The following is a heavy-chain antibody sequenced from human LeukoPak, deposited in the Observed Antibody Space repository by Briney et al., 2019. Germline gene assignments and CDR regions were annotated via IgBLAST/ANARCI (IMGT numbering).Heavy chain of an antibody. V-gene: IGHV3-15*01. D-gene: IGHD3-22*01. CDR2: IKSKTDGGTT. CDR1: GFTFSNAW. Sequence: GGSLRLSCAASGFTFSNAWMSWGRQAPGKGLEWVGRIKSKTDGGTTDYAAPVKGRFTISRDDSKNTLYLQMNSLKTEDTAVYYCTTVRTITMIVVVITEDEYFQHWGQGTLVTVSS. J-gene: IGHJ1*01. CDR3: TTVRTITMIVVVITEDEYFQH.